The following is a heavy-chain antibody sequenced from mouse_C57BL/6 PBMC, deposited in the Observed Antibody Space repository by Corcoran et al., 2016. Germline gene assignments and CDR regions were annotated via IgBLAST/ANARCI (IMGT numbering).Heavy chain of an antibody. Sequence: DVQLQESGPGLVKPSQSQSLTCSVTGYSITSGYYWNWIRQFPGNKLEWMGYISYDGSNNYNPSLKNRISITRDTSKNQFFLKLNSVTTEDTATYYCARKEGYFDYWGQGTTLTVSS. CDR3: ARKEGYFDY. J-gene: IGHJ2*01. CDR1: GYSITSGYY. V-gene: IGHV3-6*01. CDR2: ISYDGSN.